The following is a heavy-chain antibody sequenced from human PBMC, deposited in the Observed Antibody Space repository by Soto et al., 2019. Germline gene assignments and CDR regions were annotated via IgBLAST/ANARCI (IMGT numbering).Heavy chain of an antibody. CDR2: IYYSGST. J-gene: IGHJ5*02. D-gene: IGHD6-13*01. Sequence: QVRLQESGPGLVKPSQTLSLTCTVSGGSISSGGYYWSWIRQHPGKGLEWIGYIYYSGSTYYNPSLKSRVTISVDTSKNQFSLKLSSVTAADTAVYYCARTTAERDSYWFDPWGQGTLVTVSS. CDR1: GGSISSGGYY. CDR3: ARTTAERDSYWFDP. V-gene: IGHV4-31*03.